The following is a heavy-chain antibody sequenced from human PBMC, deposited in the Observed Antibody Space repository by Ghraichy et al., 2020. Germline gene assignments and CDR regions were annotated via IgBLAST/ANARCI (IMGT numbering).Heavy chain of an antibody. V-gene: IGHV4-39*01. CDR1: GGSIGSSGYY. J-gene: IGHJ4*02. CDR3: ARRSRVPEYYFDY. D-gene: IGHD5/OR15-5a*01. Sequence: SEPLSLTCTVSGGSIGSSGYYWGWIRQPPGKGLEWIGNIYKSGDTYYNPSLKSRVTISVDTSKIQFSLRLSSVTAADTAVYYCARRSRVPEYYFDYWGQGTLVTVSS. CDR2: IYKSGDT.